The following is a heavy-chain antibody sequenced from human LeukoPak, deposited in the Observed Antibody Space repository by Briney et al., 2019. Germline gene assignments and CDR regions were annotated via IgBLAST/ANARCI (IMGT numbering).Heavy chain of an antibody. V-gene: IGHV3-30*18. D-gene: IGHD6-19*01. Sequence: GGSLRLSCAASGFSFSDYNMHWVRQAPGKGLEWMAVISYNGINEYYADSVKGRFTISRDNSKSTLLSQMNSLRAEDTAVYYCAKVRWDNSGWYYLDSWGQGTLVTVSS. CDR3: AKVRWDNSGWYYLDS. J-gene: IGHJ4*02. CDR1: GFSFSDYN. CDR2: ISYNGINE.